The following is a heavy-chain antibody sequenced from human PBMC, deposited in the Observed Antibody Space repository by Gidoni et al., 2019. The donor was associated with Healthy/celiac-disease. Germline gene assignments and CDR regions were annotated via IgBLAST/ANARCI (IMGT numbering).Heavy chain of an antibody. V-gene: IGHV4-39*01. D-gene: IGHD3-10*01. CDR2: IYYSGST. CDR1: GCSIRTRSYS. CDR3: ARSLLWFGELLNASGMDV. J-gene: IGHJ6*02. Sequence: QLQLQESGPGLVKPSETLSLTCTVSGCSIRTRSYSWGWIRQPPGKGLGWIGSIYYSGSTYYNPSLKSRVTISVDTSKNQFSLKLSSVTAADTAVYYCARSLLWFGELLNASGMDVWGQGTTVTVSS.